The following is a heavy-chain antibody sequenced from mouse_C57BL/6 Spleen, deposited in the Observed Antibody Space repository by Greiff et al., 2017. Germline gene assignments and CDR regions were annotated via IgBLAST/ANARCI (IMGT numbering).Heavy chain of an antibody. Sequence: EVMLVESGGGLVKPGGSLKLSCAASGFTFSSYAMSWVRQTPEKRLEWVATISDGGSYTYYPDNVKGRFTISRDNAKNNLYLQMSHLKSEDTAMYYCARRRGYEYDGFAYWGQGTLVTVSA. V-gene: IGHV5-4*03. CDR1: GFTFSSYA. D-gene: IGHD2-4*01. CDR3: ARRRGYEYDGFAY. CDR2: ISDGGSYT. J-gene: IGHJ3*01.